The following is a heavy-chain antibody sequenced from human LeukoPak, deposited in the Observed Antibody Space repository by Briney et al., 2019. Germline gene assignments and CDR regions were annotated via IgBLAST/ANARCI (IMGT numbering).Heavy chain of an antibody. Sequence: ASVKVSCKASGYSFTSYDINWVRQATGQGLEWMGWMNPNSGNTGYAQKFQGRVTMTRNTSISTAYMELSSLRSEDTAVYYCARGSYGSGKRWFDPWGQGTLVTVSS. V-gene: IGHV1-8*01. CDR2: MNPNSGNT. CDR3: ARGSYGSGKRWFDP. CDR1: GYSFTSYD. D-gene: IGHD3-10*01. J-gene: IGHJ5*02.